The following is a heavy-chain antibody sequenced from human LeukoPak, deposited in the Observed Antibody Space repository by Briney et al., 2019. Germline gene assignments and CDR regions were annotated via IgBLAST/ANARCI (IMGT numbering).Heavy chain of an antibody. J-gene: IGHJ4*02. CDR3: ASPTQGAPYSFDY. D-gene: IGHD2-15*01. CDR1: GGSFSGYY. CDR2: INHSGST. Sequence: PSETLSLTCAVYGGSFSGYYWSWIRQPPGKGLEWIGEINHSGSTNYNPSLKSRVTISVDTSKNQFSLKLSSVPAAHTAVSYCASPTQGAPYSFDYGAQGPLVTAPS. V-gene: IGHV4-34*01.